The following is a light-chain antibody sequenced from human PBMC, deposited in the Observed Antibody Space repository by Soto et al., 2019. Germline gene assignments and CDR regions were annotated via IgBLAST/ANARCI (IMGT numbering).Light chain of an antibody. J-gene: IGLJ1*01. CDR2: EVS. V-gene: IGLV2-14*01. Sequence: QSVLTQPGSVSGSPGQSITIYCTGTSSDVGGYNYVSWYQQHPGKAPKLMIYEVSNRPSGVSNRFSGSKSGNTAPLTISGLQAEDEADYYCSSYTSSSTYVFRTGTTVTVL. CDR3: SSYTSSSTYV. CDR1: SSDVGGYNY.